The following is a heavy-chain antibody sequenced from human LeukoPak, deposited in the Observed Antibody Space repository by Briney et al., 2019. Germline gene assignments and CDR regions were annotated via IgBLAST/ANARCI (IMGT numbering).Heavy chain of an antibody. CDR2: INTDGTVT. D-gene: IGHD6-19*01. CDR3: ATKQWLAPPPDS. V-gene: IGHV3-74*01. Sequence: GGSPRLSCAASGFTFSKYWMLWVRQAPGKGLESVSRINTDGTVTTYADSVKGRFTVSRDNADNTMFLQMDSVRDEDTAVYYCATKQWLAPPPDSWGQGTPVTVSS. CDR1: GFTFSKYW. J-gene: IGHJ4*02.